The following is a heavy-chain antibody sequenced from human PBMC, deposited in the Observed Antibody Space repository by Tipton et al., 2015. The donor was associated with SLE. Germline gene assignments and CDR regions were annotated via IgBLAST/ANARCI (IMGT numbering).Heavy chain of an antibody. V-gene: IGHV3-72*01. CDR2: IRNKANGDKP. CDR1: GFSFSDHY. CDR3: TRVESTSWAFDI. J-gene: IGHJ3*02. Sequence: SLRLSCAASGFSFSDHYMDWVRQAPGKGLEWLGRIRNKANGDKPEYAASVRGRCTISRDDSENLLYLQIDSLKIEDTALYYCTRVESTSWAFDIWGQGTIVTVSS. D-gene: IGHD2/OR15-2a*01.